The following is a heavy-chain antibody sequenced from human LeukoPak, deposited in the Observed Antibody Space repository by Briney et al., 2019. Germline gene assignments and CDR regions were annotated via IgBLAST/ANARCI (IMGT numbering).Heavy chain of an antibody. D-gene: IGHD6-6*01. CDR3: ARGGGYIAASRRYVDY. CDR2: INHSGST. V-gene: IGHV4-34*01. J-gene: IGHJ4*02. Sequence: SETLSLTCAVYGGSFSGYYWSWIRQPPGKGLEWIGEINHSGSTNYNPSLKSRVTISVDTSKNQFSLKLSSVTAADTAVYYCARGGGYIAASRRYVDYWGQGTLVTVSS. CDR1: GGSFSGYY.